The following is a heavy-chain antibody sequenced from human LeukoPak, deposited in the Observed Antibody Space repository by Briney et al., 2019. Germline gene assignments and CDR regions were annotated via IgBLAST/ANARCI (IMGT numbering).Heavy chain of an antibody. Sequence: PSETLSLTCTVSGVSISSSYSYWGWIRQPPGMGLEWIGSIYYSGSTYYNPSLKSRVTISVDTSKNQFSLKLSSVTAADTAVYYCSHLGAVHGHDYWGQGTLVTVSS. CDR3: SHLGAVHGHDY. CDR1: GVSISSSYSY. CDR2: IYYSGST. D-gene: IGHD1-26*01. J-gene: IGHJ4*02. V-gene: IGHV4-39*07.